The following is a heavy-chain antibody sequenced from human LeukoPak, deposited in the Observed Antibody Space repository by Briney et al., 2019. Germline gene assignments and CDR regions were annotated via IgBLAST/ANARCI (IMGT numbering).Heavy chain of an antibody. Sequence: GGSLRLSCAGSGFTFSSHGMIWVRQTPGKGLEWLSYISPGGSTINSADSVKDRFITSRDNGKSSLFLQTNSLRAEDTAVYYCARVRGPTVRTMYFDYWGQGTLVTVSS. CDR3: ARVRGPTVRTMYFDY. CDR1: GFTFSSHG. J-gene: IGHJ4*02. CDR2: ISPGGSTI. V-gene: IGHV3-48*04. D-gene: IGHD2-8*01.